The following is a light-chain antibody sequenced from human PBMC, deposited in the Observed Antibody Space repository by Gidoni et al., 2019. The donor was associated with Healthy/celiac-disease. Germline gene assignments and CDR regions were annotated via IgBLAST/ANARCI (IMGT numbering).Light chain of an antibody. J-gene: IGLJ3*02. V-gene: IGLV1-40*01. CDR2: GNS. CDR1: SSNIGAGFD. CDR3: QSYDSNLSGWV. Sequence: QSVLTQPPSVSVAPVHRVTISCTGSSSNIGAGFDVHWYQQMPGTDPKLLVYGNSNRPSGVPDRFSGSKSGTSASLAITGLQAEDEADYYCQSYDSNLSGWVFGGGTKLTVL.